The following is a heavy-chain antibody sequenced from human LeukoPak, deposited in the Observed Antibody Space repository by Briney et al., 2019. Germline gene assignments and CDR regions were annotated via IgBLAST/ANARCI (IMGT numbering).Heavy chain of an antibody. D-gene: IGHD6-25*01. CDR1: GGSVSSGSYF. CDR2: IYYSGST. Sequence: PSETLSLTCTVSGGSVSSGSYFWNWIRQPPGKGLEWIGYIYYSGSTNYNPSLKSRVTISVDTSKNQFSLKLTSVTAADTAVYYCARGGPYSSDYSMGVWGQGTTVTVSS. V-gene: IGHV4-61*01. J-gene: IGHJ6*02. CDR3: ARGGPYSSDYSMGV.